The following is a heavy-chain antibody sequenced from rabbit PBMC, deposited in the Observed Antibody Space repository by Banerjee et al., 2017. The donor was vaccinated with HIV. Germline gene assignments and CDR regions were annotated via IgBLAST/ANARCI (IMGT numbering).Heavy chain of an antibody. Sequence: QEQLKESGGGLVQPEGSLTLTCTASGFSFSSSYWICWIRQAPGKGLEWIACIDAGSNGNTYYASWAKGRFTVSKTSWTTVTLQMTSLTAADTASYFCARDLAGVIGWNFNLWGPGTLVTVS. CDR3: ARDLAGVIGWNFNL. D-gene: IGHD4-1*01. J-gene: IGHJ4*01. V-gene: IGHV1S45*01. CDR2: IDAGSNGNT. CDR1: GFSFSSSYW.